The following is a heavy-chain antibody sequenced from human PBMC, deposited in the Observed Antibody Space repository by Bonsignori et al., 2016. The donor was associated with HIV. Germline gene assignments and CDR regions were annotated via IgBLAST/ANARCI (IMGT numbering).Heavy chain of an antibody. CDR2: IYYSGST. Sequence: RQAPGKGLEWIGYIYYSGSTNYNPSLKSRVTMSIDTSKNQFSLKVSSVTALDTAVYYCARYCSGGSCYSLDAFDIWGQGTMVTVSS. V-gene: IGHV4-28*06. J-gene: IGHJ3*02. CDR3: ARYCSGGSCYSLDAFDI. D-gene: IGHD2-15*01.